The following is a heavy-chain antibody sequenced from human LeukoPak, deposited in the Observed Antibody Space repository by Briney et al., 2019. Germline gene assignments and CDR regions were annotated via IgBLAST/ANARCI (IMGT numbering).Heavy chain of an antibody. Sequence: GGSLRLSCAASGFTFSIYAMSWVRQAPGKGLQWVSSITSRGESTWYVDSVKGRFTIARDNSENTLYLQMHSLRAEDTAVYYCARDRPNYYGSDGHYYRRDGDYWGRGTLVSVSS. D-gene: IGHD3-22*01. CDR2: ITSRGEST. V-gene: IGHV3-23*01. CDR1: GFTFSIYA. CDR3: ARDRPNYYGSDGHYYRRDGDY. J-gene: IGHJ4*02.